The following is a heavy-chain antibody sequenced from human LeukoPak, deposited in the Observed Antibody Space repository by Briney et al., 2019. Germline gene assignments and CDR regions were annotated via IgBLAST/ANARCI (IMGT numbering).Heavy chain of an antibody. CDR1: GFTLSNYA. CDR3: AKDVLRLNYGYFDL. D-gene: IGHD2-21*02. CDR2: ISYSSGSI. V-gene: IGHV3-23*01. Sequence: GGSLRLSCAASGFTLSNYAMSWVRQAPGKGPEWVAGISYSSGSIYYSDSVKGRFTISRDNSKNTLYLPMNSLRADDTAVYYCAKDVLRLNYGYFDLWGRGTLVSVSS. J-gene: IGHJ2*01.